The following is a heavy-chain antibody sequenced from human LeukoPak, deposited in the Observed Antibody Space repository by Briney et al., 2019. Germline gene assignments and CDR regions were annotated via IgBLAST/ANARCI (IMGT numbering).Heavy chain of an antibody. CDR2: ISGYNGNT. D-gene: IGHD3-22*01. CDR1: GYTFTSYG. J-gene: IGHJ5*02. CDR3: ARDRYYYDSSDYARHSGGNWFDP. Sequence: GASVKVSCKASGYTFTSYGISWVRQAPGQGLEWMGWISGYNGNTNYAQKLQGRVTMTTDTSTSTAYMELRSLRSDDTAVYYCARDRYYYDSSDYARHSGGNWFDPWGQGTLVTVSS. V-gene: IGHV1-18*01.